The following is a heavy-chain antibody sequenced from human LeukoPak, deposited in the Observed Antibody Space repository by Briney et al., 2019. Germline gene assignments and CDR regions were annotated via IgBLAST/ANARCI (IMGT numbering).Heavy chain of an antibody. Sequence: PGGSLRLSCAASGFTFSDYYMSWIRQAPGKGLEWVSYISSSGSTIYYADPVKGRFTISRDNAKNSLYLQMNSLRAEDTAVYYCARERYSYGYALCDYWGQGTLVTVSS. D-gene: IGHD5-18*01. CDR3: ARERYSYGYALCDY. V-gene: IGHV3-11*04. J-gene: IGHJ4*02. CDR1: GFTFSDYY. CDR2: ISSSGSTI.